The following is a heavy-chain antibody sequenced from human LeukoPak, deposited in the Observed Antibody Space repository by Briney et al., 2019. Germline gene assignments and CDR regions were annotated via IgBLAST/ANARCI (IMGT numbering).Heavy chain of an antibody. J-gene: IGHJ4*02. D-gene: IGHD3-10*01. CDR1: GHTLSELS. Sequence: ASVKVSCKASGHTLSELSMHWVRQTPGKGLEWMGGFDPQDGETIYAQKFQGRVTMTEDKSTHTADMDLSSLRSEDTAVYFCVHASLWCGETGRPQLYFDSWGQGTLVTVSS. CDR2: FDPQDGET. V-gene: IGHV1-24*01. CDR3: VHASLWCGETGRPQLYFDS.